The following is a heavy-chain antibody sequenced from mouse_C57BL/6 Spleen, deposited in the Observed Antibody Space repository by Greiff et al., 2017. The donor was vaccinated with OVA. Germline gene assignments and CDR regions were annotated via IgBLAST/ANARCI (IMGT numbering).Heavy chain of an antibody. CDR1: GYTFTSYW. J-gene: IGHJ2*01. Sequence: QVQLKQPGAELVKPGASVKLSCKASGYTFTSYWMQWVKQRPGQGLEWIGEIDPSDSYTNYNQKFKGKATLTVDTSSSTAYMQLSSLTSEDSAVYYCARSTIVTTYYFDYWGKGTTLTVSS. CDR3: ARSTIVTTYYFDY. V-gene: IGHV1-50*01. CDR2: IDPSDSYT. D-gene: IGHD2-5*01.